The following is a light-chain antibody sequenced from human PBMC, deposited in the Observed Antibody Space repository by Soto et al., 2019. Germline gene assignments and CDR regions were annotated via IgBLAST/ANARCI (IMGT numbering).Light chain of an antibody. J-gene: IGKJ4*01. V-gene: IGKV1-12*01. CDR3: QQADTFPLT. Sequence: DIQMTQSPSSVSASVGDRVTITCRASQGISSWVGWYQQKPGRAPNLLIYDASSLQSGVPSRFSGSGSGTEFTLTIRSLQPEDFATYYCQQADTFPLTFGGGTKVEIK. CDR1: QGISSW. CDR2: DAS.